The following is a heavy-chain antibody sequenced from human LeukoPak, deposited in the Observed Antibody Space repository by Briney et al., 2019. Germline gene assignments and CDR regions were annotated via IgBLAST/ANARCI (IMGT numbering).Heavy chain of an antibody. Sequence: SQTLSLTCTVSGGSISSYYWSWIRQPPGKGLEWIGYIYYSGSTNYNPSLKSRVTISVDTSKNQFSLKLSSVTAADTAVYYCARAYCSGGSCYSLSFDYWGQGTLVTVSS. D-gene: IGHD2-15*01. CDR2: IYYSGST. CDR1: GGSISSYY. J-gene: IGHJ4*02. CDR3: ARAYCSGGSCYSLSFDY. V-gene: IGHV4-59*01.